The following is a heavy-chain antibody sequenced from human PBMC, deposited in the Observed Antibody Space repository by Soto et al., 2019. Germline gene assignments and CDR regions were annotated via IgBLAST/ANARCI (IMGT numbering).Heavy chain of an antibody. V-gene: IGHV4-31*03. CDR1: GGSISSGGYY. D-gene: IGHD3-22*01. CDR3: ASFDNYYDSSGYYYVGDAFDI. J-gene: IGHJ3*02. CDR2: IYYSGST. Sequence: SSETLSLTCTVSGGSISSGGYYWSWIRQHPGKGLEWIGYIYYSGSTYYNPSLKSRVTISVDTSKNQFSLKLSSVTAADTAVYYCASFDNYYDSSGYYYVGDAFDIWGQGTMVTVSS.